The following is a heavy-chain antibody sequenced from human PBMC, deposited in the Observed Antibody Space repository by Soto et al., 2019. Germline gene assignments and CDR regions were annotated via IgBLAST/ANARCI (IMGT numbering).Heavy chain of an antibody. D-gene: IGHD3-3*01. CDR1: GYTSSTYG. CDR3: ARDWRGAEGFDP. CDR2: IGAYNGDT. Sequence: QVQLVQSGTEVKKPGASVRVSCKASGYTSSTYGFSWVRQAPGQGLEWMGWIGAYNGDTNYAQNFQGRVTMTTDTSTTISYMELRRLTFDDTAVYFCARDWRGAEGFDPWGQGTLVIVSS. J-gene: IGHJ5*02. V-gene: IGHV1-18*01.